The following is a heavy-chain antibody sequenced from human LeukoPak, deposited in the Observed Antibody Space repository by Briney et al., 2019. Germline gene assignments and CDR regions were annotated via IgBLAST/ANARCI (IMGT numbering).Heavy chain of an antibody. CDR3: ARARYCSSTSCYGDWFDP. Sequence: GGTLRLSCAASGFTFSSYGMRWVGQAPGKGLEWVSAISGRGGSTYYADSVKGRFTISRDNSKNTLYLQMNSLRAEDTAVYYCARARYCSSTSCYGDWFDPWGQGTLVTVSS. CDR1: GFTFSSYG. V-gene: IGHV3-23*01. CDR2: ISGRGGST. J-gene: IGHJ5*02. D-gene: IGHD2-2*01.